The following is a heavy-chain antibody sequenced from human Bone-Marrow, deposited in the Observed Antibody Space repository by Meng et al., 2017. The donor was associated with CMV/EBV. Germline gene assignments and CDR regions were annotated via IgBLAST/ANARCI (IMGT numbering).Heavy chain of an antibody. J-gene: IGHJ3*02. CDR3: ARSPPNIFGLIGAFDI. Sequence: SVKVSCKASGGTFSSYAISWVRQAPGQGLEWMGGIIPIFGTANYAQKFQGRVTMTRDTSISTAYMELSRLRSDDTAVYYCARSPPNIFGLIGAFDIWGQGTMVTVSS. CDR2: IIPIFGTA. CDR1: GGTFSSYA. V-gene: IGHV1-69*05. D-gene: IGHD3/OR15-3a*01.